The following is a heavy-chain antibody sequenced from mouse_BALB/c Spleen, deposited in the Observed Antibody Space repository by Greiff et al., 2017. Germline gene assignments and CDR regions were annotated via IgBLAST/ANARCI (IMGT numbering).Heavy chain of an antibody. CDR2: INPSSGYT. J-gene: IGHJ1*01. D-gene: IGHD2-3*01. CDR3: ARGGYYASYFDV. Sequence: LVESGAELARPGASVKMSCKASGYTFTSYTMHWVKQRPGQGLEWIGYINPSSGYTNYNQKFKDKATLTADKSSSTAYMQLSSLTSEDSAVYYCARGGYYASYFDVWGAGTTVTVSS. V-gene: IGHV1-4*01. CDR1: GYTFTSYT.